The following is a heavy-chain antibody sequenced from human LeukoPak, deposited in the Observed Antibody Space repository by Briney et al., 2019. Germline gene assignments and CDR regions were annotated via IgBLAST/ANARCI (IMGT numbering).Heavy chain of an antibody. J-gene: IGHJ4*02. V-gene: IGHV3-7*01. CDR1: RFTFSSYW. D-gene: IGHD2-15*01. CDR2: IKQDGSEK. CDR3: ARDGGLCSGGSCYDY. Sequence: GGSLRLSCAASRFTFSSYWMSWVRQAPGKGLEWVANIKQDGSEKYYVDSVKGRFTISRDNAKNSLYLQMNSLRAEDTGVYYCARDGGLCSGGSCYDYWGQGTLVTVSS.